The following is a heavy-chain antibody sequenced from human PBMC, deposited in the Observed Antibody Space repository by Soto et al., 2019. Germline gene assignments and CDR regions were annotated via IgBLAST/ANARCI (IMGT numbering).Heavy chain of an antibody. J-gene: IGHJ4*02. CDR2: ISYDGSNK. Sequence: GGSLRLSCAASGFTFSSYGMHWVRQAPGKGQEWVAVISYDGSNKYYADSVKGRFTISRDNSKNTLYLQMNSLRAEDTAVYYCAKVFESGYSGYVNYFDYWGQGTLVTVSS. CDR1: GFTFSSYG. D-gene: IGHD5-12*01. V-gene: IGHV3-30*18. CDR3: AKVFESGYSGYVNYFDY.